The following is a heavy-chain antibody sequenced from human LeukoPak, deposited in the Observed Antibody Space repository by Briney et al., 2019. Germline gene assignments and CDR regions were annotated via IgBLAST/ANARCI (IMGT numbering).Heavy chain of an antibody. V-gene: IGHV3-7*01. CDR2: IKQDGSEK. CDR1: GFTFSSYW. J-gene: IGHJ4*02. D-gene: IGHD1-26*01. Sequence: PGGSLRLSCAASGFTFSSYWMSWVRQAPGKGLEWVANIKQDGSEKYYVDSVKGRFTISRDNAKNSLYLQMNSLRAEDTAIYYCARDKIVGASKFDYWGQGTLVTVSS. CDR3: ARDKIVGASKFDY.